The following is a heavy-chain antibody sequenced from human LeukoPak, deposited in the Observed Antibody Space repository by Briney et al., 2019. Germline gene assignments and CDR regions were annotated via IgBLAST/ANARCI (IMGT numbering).Heavy chain of an antibody. D-gene: IGHD3-3*01. CDR1: GFTFTGHS. CDR2: VGNDEKTK. CDR3: AKVLVFRYYFDY. J-gene: IGHJ4*02. V-gene: IGHV3-30*04. Sequence: GRSLRLSCVASGFTFTGHSMHWVRQAPGKGLEWLAVVGNDEKTKFYADSLKGRFTVSRDNSKNTLYLQMNSLRAEDTAVYYCAKVLVFRYYFDYWGQGTLVTVSS.